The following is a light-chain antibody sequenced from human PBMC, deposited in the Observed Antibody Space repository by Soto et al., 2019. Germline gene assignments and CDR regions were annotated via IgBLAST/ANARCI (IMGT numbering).Light chain of an antibody. CDR1: QSVSSN. V-gene: IGKV3-15*01. CDR3: QHYNNWPFT. CDR2: GAS. J-gene: IGKJ3*01. Sequence: EIVMTQSPATLSVSPGERATLSCRASQSVSSNLAWYQQKPGQAPRLLIYGASTRAAGNPARFSGSGSGTEFTLTISSLQSEDFAVYYCQHYNNWPFTFGPGTKVDIK.